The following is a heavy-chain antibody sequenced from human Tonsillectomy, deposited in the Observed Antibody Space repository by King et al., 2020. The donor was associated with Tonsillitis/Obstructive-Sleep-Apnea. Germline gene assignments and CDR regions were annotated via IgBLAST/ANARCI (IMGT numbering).Heavy chain of an antibody. Sequence: VLLVQSGAEVKKPGSSVKVSCQASGGTFSSYAISWVRQAPGQGLEWVGHIIPIFGATNYAQKFQGRVTITADESTSTAYMELSSLRSEDTAVYYCARVPAALDGYYYYYMDVWGKGTTVTVSS. V-gene: IGHV1-69*01. CDR1: GGTFSSYA. CDR3: ARVPAALDGYYYYYMDV. CDR2: IIPIFGAT. D-gene: IGHD2-2*01. J-gene: IGHJ6*03.